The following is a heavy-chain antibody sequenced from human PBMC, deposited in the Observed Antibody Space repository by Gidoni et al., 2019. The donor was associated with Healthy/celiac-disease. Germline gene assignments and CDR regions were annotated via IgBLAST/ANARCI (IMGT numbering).Heavy chain of an antibody. D-gene: IGHD6-13*01. CDR2: ISSSGNTK. Sequence: QVQLVESGGGLVKPGGSRSLSCAASGFSFSDHHMSWIRQAPGKGLEWVAYISSSGNTKYYADSVKGRFTISRDNAKNSLYLQMNSLSAEDTAVYYCARFQYSSSTDYWGQGTLVTVSS. V-gene: IGHV3-11*01. J-gene: IGHJ4*02. CDR3: ARFQYSSSTDY. CDR1: GFSFSDHH.